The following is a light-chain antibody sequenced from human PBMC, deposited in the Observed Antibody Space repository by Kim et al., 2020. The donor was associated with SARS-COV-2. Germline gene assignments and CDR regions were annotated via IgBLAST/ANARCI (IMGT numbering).Light chain of an antibody. CDR2: GAS. Sequence: SPGERATLSCRASQSVSSKWLAWYQQKPGQAPRLLIYGASSRATGIPDRFSGSGSGTVFTLTISRLEPEDCAVYYCQQYGNPPRTFGQGTKVDIK. CDR1: QSVSSKW. V-gene: IGKV3-20*01. J-gene: IGKJ1*01. CDR3: QQYGNPPRT.